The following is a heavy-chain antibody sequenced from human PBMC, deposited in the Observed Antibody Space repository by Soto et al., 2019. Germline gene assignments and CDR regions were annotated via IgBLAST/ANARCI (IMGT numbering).Heavy chain of an antibody. CDR1: GFTFSSYG. V-gene: IGHV3-30*18. D-gene: IGHD1-26*01. Sequence: GGSLRLSCAASGFTFSSYGMHWVRQAPGKGLEWVAVISYDGSNKYYADSVKGRFTISRDNSKNTLYLQMNSLRAEDTAVYYCAKDLTSFFSGSYYYYGMDVWGQGTTVTVSS. CDR3: AKDLTSFFSGSYYYYGMDV. CDR2: ISYDGSNK. J-gene: IGHJ6*02.